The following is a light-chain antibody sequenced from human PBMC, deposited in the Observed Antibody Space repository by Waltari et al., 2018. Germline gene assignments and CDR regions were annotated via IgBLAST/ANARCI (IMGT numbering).Light chain of an antibody. CDR3: AAWDDSLNGWV. Sequence: QSVLTQPPSASGTPGQRVTISCSGRSSNIGSNTVNWYPQLPGTAPELLIYSNKQRPSGVPDLFSGSKSGTSASLAISGLQSEDEADYYCAAWDDSLNGWVFGGGTKLTVL. V-gene: IGLV1-44*01. CDR1: SSNIGSNT. CDR2: SNK. J-gene: IGLJ3*02.